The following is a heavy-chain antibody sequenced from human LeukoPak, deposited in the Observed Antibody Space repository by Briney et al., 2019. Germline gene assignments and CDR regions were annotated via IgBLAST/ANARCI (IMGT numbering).Heavy chain of an antibody. CDR1: GFTFSSYA. J-gene: IGHJ4*02. V-gene: IGHV3-23*01. CDR3: AKDALGYCSGGSCPGSD. Sequence: GGSLRLSCAASGFTFSSYAMSWVRQAPGKGLEWVSAISGSGGSTYYADSVKGRFTISRDNCKNTLYLQMNSLRAEDTAVYYCAKDALGYCSGGSCPGSDWGQGTLVTVSS. CDR2: ISGSGGST. D-gene: IGHD2-15*01.